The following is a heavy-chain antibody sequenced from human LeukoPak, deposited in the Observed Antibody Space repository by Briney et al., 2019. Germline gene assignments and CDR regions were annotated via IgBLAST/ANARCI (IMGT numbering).Heavy chain of an antibody. D-gene: IGHD3-10*01. CDR3: AKVYYYGSGSSDY. Sequence: GGSLRLSCAASGFTFSSYTMSWVRQAPGKGLEWVSDISGSGGSTYYADSVKGRFPISRDNSKNTLYLQMNSLRAEDTAVYYGAKVYYYGSGSSDYWGQGTLVTVSS. CDR1: GFTFSSYT. J-gene: IGHJ4*02. CDR2: ISGSGGST. V-gene: IGHV3-23*01.